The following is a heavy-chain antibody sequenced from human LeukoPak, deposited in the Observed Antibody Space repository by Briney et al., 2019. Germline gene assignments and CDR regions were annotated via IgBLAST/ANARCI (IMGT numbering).Heavy chain of an antibody. CDR3: VRGYSFGPYGMDV. CDR2: ISDSGGST. D-gene: IGHD2-15*01. V-gene: IGHV3-64D*09. J-gene: IGHJ6*02. CDR1: GFTFSSYE. Sequence: GGSLRLSCAASGFTFSSYEMNWVRQAPGKGLEYVSAISDSGGSTYYADSVKGRFTISRDNSKNTLYLQMSSLRAEDTAVYFCVRGYSFGPYGMDVWGQGTTVTVSS.